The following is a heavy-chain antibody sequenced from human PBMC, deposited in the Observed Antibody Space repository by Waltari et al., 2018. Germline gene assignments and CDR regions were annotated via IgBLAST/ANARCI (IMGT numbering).Heavy chain of an antibody. CDR2: IDHRGST. V-gene: IGHV4-34*02. CDR1: GGSFSGHF. Sequence: QVQLQQGGAGLLKPSETLSLTCTVHGGSFSGHFWSWIRQAPGKGLEWLGEIDHRGSTHYNPSFRSRVTISVDTSKNQFSLQLNSVTAADTALYYCAREGSRDFDWLPNVLDVWGLGTLVTVSS. D-gene: IGHD3-9*01. J-gene: IGHJ3*01. CDR3: AREGSRDFDWLPNVLDV.